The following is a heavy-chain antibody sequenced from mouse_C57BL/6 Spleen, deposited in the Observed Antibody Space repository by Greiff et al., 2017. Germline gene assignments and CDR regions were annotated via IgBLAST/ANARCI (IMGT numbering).Heavy chain of an antibody. CDR3: ARYYGSSYAMDY. CDR2: INPSTGGT. Sequence: EVKLQESGPELVKPGASVKISCKASGYSFTGYYMNWVKQSPEKSLEWIGEINPSTGGTTYNQKFKAKATLTVDKSSSTAYMQLKSLTSEDSAVYYCARYYGSSYAMDYWGQGTSVTVSS. V-gene: IGHV1-42*01. CDR1: GYSFTGYY. D-gene: IGHD1-1*01. J-gene: IGHJ4*01.